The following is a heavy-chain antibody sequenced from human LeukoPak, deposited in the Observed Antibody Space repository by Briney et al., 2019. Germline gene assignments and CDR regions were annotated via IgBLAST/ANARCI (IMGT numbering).Heavy chain of an antibody. Sequence: PGGSLRLSCAASGFTFSSYGMHWVRQAPGKGLDWVAFIHHDGSNKYYADSVKGRFTISRDNSKNTLYLQMNSLRAEDTAVYYCARSGAVKGDYWGQGTLVTVSS. CDR3: ARSGAVKGDY. D-gene: IGHD4-17*01. V-gene: IGHV3-30*02. CDR1: GFTFSSYG. CDR2: IHHDGSNK. J-gene: IGHJ4*02.